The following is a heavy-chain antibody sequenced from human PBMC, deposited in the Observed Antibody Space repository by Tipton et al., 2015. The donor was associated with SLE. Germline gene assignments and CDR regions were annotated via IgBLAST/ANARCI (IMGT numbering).Heavy chain of an antibody. Sequence: TLSLTCTVSGDSISSGRHYWSWIRQSPGKGLEWIGYINYGGSTKYSRSLKSRVTISVDTSKNQFFLKLTSVTAADTAVYYCASLGGFDSWGQGTLVTVSS. D-gene: IGHD3-16*01. CDR2: INYGGST. CDR3: ASLGGFDS. J-gene: IGHJ4*02. V-gene: IGHV4-61*01. CDR1: GDSISSGRHY.